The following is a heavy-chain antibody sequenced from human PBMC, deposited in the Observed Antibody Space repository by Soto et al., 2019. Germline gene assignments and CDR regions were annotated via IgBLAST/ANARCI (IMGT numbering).Heavy chain of an antibody. V-gene: IGHV2-5*02. CDR2: IYWDDDK. J-gene: IGHJ4*02. D-gene: IGHD4-17*01. CDR1: GFSLSTSGVG. CDR3: AHRRPNGELDY. Sequence: QITLKESGPTVVKPTQTLTLTCTFSGFSLSTSGVGVGWIRQPPGKALEWLAVIYWDDDKRYRTALKSRLTITKDTSKNQVVLTMTTMDPVDTATYYCAHRRPNGELDYWGQGTLVTVSS.